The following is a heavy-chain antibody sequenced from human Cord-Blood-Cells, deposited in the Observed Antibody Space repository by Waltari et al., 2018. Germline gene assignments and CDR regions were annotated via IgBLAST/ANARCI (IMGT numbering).Heavy chain of an antibody. CDR3: ATDSPVLVAKFDAFDI. CDR2: FDPEDGET. CDR1: GYTLTELS. V-gene: IGHV1-24*01. J-gene: IGHJ3*02. Sequence: QVQLVQSGAEVKKPGASVKVSCKVSGYTLTELSMHWVRQAPGKGLEWMGGFDPEDGETIYAQKFQGRGTMTEDTSTDTAYMELSSLRSEDTAVYYCATDSPVLVAKFDAFDIWGQGTMVTVSS. D-gene: IGHD2-8*02.